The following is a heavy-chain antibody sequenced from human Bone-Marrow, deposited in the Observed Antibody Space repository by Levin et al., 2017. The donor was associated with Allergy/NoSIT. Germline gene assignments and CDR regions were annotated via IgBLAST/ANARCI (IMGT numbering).Heavy chain of an antibody. CDR1: GFTFSSYG. D-gene: IGHD2-8*01. CDR3: ARDRGCSNGVCYKGGVDDY. J-gene: IGHJ4*02. CDR2: IWYDGSNE. Sequence: QPGGSLRLSCAASGFTFSSYGMHWVRQAPGKGLEWVAVIWYDGSNEYYADSVKGRFTISRDNSKNTLYLQMNSLRAEDTAVYYCARDRGCSNGVCYKGGVDDYWGQGTLVTVSS. V-gene: IGHV3-33*01.